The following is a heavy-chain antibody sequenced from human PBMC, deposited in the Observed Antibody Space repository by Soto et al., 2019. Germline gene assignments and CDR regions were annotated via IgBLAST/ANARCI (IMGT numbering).Heavy chain of an antibody. CDR3: ARSHDDEAGTTRRYYYYYMDV. CDR2: INAGNGNT. D-gene: IGHD1-7*01. V-gene: IGHV1-3*01. CDR1: GYTFTSYA. J-gene: IGHJ6*03. Sequence: ASVKVSCKASGYTFTSYAMHWVRQAPGQRLEWMGWINAGNGNTKYSQKFQGRVTITRDTSASTAYMELSSLRSEDTAVYYCARSHDDEAGTTRRYYYYYMDVWGKGTTVTVSS.